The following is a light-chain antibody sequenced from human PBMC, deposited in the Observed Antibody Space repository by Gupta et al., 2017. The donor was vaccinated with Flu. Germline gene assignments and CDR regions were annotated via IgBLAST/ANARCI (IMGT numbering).Light chain of an antibody. J-gene: IGLJ3*02. Sequence: QSVLTQPPSASGTPGQRVTISCSGSSSNIGSNNVHWYQQRPGTAPKLLIYSNNQRPSGAPERFSGSKYATSAALAISGLQAEDEADYYCAAGDDSRNGWVFGGGTKLTVL. CDR2: SNN. V-gene: IGLV1-44*01. CDR3: AAGDDSRNGWV. CDR1: SSNIGSNN.